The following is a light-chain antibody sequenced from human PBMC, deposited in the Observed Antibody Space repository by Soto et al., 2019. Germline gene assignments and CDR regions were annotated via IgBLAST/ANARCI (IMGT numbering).Light chain of an antibody. V-gene: IGLV1-47*01. Sequence: QSVLTQPPSASGTPGQRVTISCSGGRSNIGSNYVYWYQHLPGTAPKLLVYGNNQRPSGVPDRFSASKSGTSASLAISGLRSEDESDYYCVAWDDSLRGVRFGGGTKLTVL. CDR3: VAWDDSLRGVR. J-gene: IGLJ2*01. CDR2: GNN. CDR1: RSNIGSNY.